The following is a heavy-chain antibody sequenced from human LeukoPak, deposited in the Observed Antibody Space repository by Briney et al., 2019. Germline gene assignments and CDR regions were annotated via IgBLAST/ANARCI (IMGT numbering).Heavy chain of an antibody. D-gene: IGHD4-17*01. CDR2: IFYSGST. Sequence: SETLSLTCTVSGGSISSSSYYWGWIRQPPGKGLEWIGSIFYSGSTYYTPSLKSRVTISVDTSKNQFSLKLSSVTAADTAVYYCARRPDYANYFDPWGQGTLVTVSS. J-gene: IGHJ5*02. V-gene: IGHV4-39*01. CDR1: GGSISSSSYY. CDR3: ARRPDYANYFDP.